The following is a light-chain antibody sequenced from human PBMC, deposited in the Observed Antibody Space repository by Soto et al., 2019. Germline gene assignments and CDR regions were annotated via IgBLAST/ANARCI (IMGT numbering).Light chain of an antibody. CDR1: QSISSW. Sequence: EIQITQSPATLSASVGDRVTITCRASQSISSWLAWYQQKPGKAPKLLIYKASSLESGVPSRFSGSGSGTEFTLTISSLQPDDFALYYCHQRQSWPRTFGQGTKVDI. CDR2: KAS. CDR3: HQRQSWPRT. J-gene: IGKJ1*01. V-gene: IGKV1-5*03.